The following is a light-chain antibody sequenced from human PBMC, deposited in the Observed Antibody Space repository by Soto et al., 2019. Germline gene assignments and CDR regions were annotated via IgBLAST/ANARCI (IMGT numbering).Light chain of an antibody. CDR1: QGIDSW. V-gene: IGKV1-12*01. CDR2: AAS. J-gene: IGKJ4*01. CDR3: QQAIHFPLA. Sequence: DIQMTQSPSSVSASVGDSVTITCRASQGIDSWLAWYQQKPGNAPKLLISAASNLQSGVPARFSGSGSGTEFTLTINSLQPEDFATYFCQQAIHFPLAFGGGTTVEI.